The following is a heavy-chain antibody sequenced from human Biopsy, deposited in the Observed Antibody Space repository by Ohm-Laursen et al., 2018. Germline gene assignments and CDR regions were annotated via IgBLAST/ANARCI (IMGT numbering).Heavy chain of an antibody. D-gene: IGHD4-17*01. CDR3: ALAAAQTVTQFDY. Sequence: GSLRLSCAASGFTFSSYAMTWFRQAPGKGLEWVSTISGNSDIIYDTDSVKGRFTISRDNSKNTLYLQMNSLRADDTAVYYCALAAAQTVTQFDYWGQGTLVTVSS. CDR1: GFTFSSYA. V-gene: IGHV3-23*01. J-gene: IGHJ4*02. CDR2: ISGNSDII.